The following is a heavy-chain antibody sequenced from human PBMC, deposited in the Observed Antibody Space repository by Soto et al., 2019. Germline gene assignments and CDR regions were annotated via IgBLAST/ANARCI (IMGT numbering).Heavy chain of an antibody. CDR1: GFTFSSYA. CDR3: AKLRGYSYGDDFDY. Sequence: EVQLVESGGGLVQPGGSLRLSCAASGFTFSSYAMSWVRQAPGKGLEWVSAISGSGGSIYYANSVEGQFTISRDNSKNTLYLHMNSLRAEDTAVYYCAKLRGYSYGDDFDYWGQGTLVTVSS. CDR2: ISGSGGSI. J-gene: IGHJ4*02. V-gene: IGHV3-23*04. D-gene: IGHD5-18*01.